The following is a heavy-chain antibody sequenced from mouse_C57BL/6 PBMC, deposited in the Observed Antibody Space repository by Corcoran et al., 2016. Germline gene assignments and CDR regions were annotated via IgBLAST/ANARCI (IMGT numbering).Heavy chain of an antibody. V-gene: IGHV9-3*01. CDR1: GYTFTTYG. CDR2: INTYSGVP. Sequence: QIQLVQSGPELKKPGETVKISCQASGYTFTTYGMSWVKQAPGKGLKWMGWINTYSGVPTYADDFKGRFAFSLDTPASTAYLQINNLKNEDTATYFCARAGVYYCNYWYFDVWGTGTTLTVSS. J-gene: IGHJ1*03. CDR3: ARAGVYYCNYWYFDV. D-gene: IGHD2-1*01.